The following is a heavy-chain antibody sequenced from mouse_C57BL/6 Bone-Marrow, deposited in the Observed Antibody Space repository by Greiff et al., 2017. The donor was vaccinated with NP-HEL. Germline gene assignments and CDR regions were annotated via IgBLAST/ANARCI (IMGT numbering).Heavy chain of an antibody. CDR1: GLSLTSYA. J-gene: IGHJ1*03. CDR3: ASTTVVAHWYFDV. V-gene: IGHV2-9-1*01. Sequence: VQLQQSGPGLVAPSQSLSITCTVSGLSLTSYAISWVRQPPGKGLEWLGVIWTGGGTYYNSALKSRLSISKDNSKSQVFLKMNSLQTDDTARYYCASTTVVAHWYFDVWGTGTTVTVSS. CDR2: IWTGGGT. D-gene: IGHD1-1*01.